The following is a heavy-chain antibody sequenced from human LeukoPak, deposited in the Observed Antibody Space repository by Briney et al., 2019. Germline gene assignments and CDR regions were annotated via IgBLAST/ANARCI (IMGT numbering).Heavy chain of an antibody. CDR3: AKGSTSGWYS. V-gene: IGHV3-30*18. D-gene: IGHD6-19*01. J-gene: IGHJ4*02. Sequence: GGSLRLSCAVSGFAFSDYGMHWVRQAPGKGLEWVAVISYDGSNKYYADSLKGRFTISRDNSKNTLYLQMNSLRAEDTAVYYCAKGSTSGWYSWGQGTLVTVSS. CDR2: ISYDGSNK. CDR1: GFAFSDYG.